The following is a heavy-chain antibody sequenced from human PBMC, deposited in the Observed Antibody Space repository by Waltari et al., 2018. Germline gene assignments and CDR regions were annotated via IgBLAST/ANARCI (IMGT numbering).Heavy chain of an antibody. CDR1: GFTFSTYA. CDR2: FSASGGDI. V-gene: IGHV3-23*01. Sequence: EVQLLESGGGLVHPGGSLRLSCSVSGFTFSTYAMTWVRQAPGKGLAWCSGFSASGGDIDYADSVKGRFTISRDNSRDTVFLQMDSLRVEDTALYFCAKGIGTGENFEYYGMDAWGQGTTVIVSS. CDR3: AKGIGTGENFEYYGMDA. D-gene: IGHD7-27*01. J-gene: IGHJ6*02.